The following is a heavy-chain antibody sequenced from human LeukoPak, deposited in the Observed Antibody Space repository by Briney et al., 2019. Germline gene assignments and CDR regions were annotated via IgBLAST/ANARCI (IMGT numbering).Heavy chain of an antibody. V-gene: IGHV3-23*01. CDR1: GFTFSNYA. CDR2: LSGSGGST. D-gene: IGHD3-10*01. J-gene: IGHJ4*02. CDR3: AKLREGGSGTYGGY. Sequence: PGGSLRLSCAASGFTFSNYAMSWVRQAPGKGLEWVSALSGSGGSTYYADSVKGRFTISRDNSKNTLYLQMNSLRAEDTAVYYCAKLREGGSGTYGGYWGQGTLVTVSS.